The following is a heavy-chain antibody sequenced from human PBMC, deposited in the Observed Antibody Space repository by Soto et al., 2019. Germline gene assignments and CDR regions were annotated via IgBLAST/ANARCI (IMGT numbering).Heavy chain of an antibody. Sequence: QVQLVESGGGVVQPGRSLRLSCAASGFTFSSYAMHWVRQAPGKGLEWVAVISYDGSNKYYADSVKGRFTISRDNSKNTLYLQMNSLRAKDTAVYYCARVAYYDSSGYLDYWGQGTLVTVSS. J-gene: IGHJ4*02. V-gene: IGHV3-30-3*01. CDR1: GFTFSSYA. CDR3: ARVAYYDSSGYLDY. CDR2: ISYDGSNK. D-gene: IGHD3-22*01.